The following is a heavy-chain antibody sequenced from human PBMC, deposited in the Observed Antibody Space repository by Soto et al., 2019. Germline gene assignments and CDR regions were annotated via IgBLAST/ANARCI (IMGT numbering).Heavy chain of an antibody. CDR2: SFSSGGT. D-gene: IGHD1-20*01. CDR1: GFTLDKYT. CDR3: ARDREPDGIWLFAS. J-gene: IGHJ4*02. Sequence: GGSLRLSCAAFGFTLDKYTMGWVRQAPGKGLEWVAESFSSGGTQYADSVKGRFTISRDNSRNMVFLQMNGLRVEDTALYYCARDREPDGIWLFASWGQGSLVTGSS. V-gene: IGHV3-53*01.